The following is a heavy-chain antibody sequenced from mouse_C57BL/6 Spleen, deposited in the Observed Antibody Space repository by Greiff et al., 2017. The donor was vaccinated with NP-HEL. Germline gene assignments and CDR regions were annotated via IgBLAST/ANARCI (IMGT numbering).Heavy chain of an antibody. CDR1: GYTFTTYP. CDR3: APTGDGYYVIAY. J-gene: IGHJ3*01. CDR2: FHPYNDDT. Sequence: QVQLQQSGAELVKPGASVKMSCKASGYTFTTYPIEWMKQNHGKSLEWIGNFHPYNDDTKYNEKFKGKATLTVDTSSSTAYMQLSSLTSEDSAVYYCAPTGDGYYVIAYWGQGTLVTVSA. V-gene: IGHV1-47*01. D-gene: IGHD2-3*01.